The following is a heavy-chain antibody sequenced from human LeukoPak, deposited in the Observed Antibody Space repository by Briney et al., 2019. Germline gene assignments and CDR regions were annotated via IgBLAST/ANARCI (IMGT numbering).Heavy chain of an antibody. V-gene: IGHV3-74*01. Sequence: GGSLRLSCAASGFTFSSYWMHWVRQAPGKGLVWVSRINSDGSSTSYADSVKGRLTISRDNAKNTLYLQMNSLRAEDTAVYYCARNEGEPGIGNGFDIWGQGTMVTVSP. CDR2: INSDGSST. CDR3: ARNEGEPGIGNGFDI. D-gene: IGHD1-26*01. CDR1: GFTFSSYW. J-gene: IGHJ3*02.